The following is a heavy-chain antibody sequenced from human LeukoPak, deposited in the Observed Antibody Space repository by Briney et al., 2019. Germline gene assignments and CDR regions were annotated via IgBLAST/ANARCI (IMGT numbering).Heavy chain of an antibody. CDR1: GGSFSGYY. J-gene: IGHJ5*02. V-gene: IGHV4-34*01. CDR2: INHSGST. D-gene: IGHD6-19*01. CDR3: ARGLWQWRDGGRVSWFDP. Sequence: PSETLSLTCVVYGGSFSGYYWSWIRQPPGKGLEWIGEINHSGSTNYNPSLKSRVTISVDTSKNQFSLKLSSVTAADTAVYYCARGLWQWRDGGRVSWFDPWGQGTLVTVSS.